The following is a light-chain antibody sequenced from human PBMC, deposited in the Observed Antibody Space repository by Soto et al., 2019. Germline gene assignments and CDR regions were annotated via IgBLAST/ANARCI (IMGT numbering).Light chain of an antibody. CDR3: QQYNKWPPWT. Sequence: EIVMTQSPATLSVSPGERATLSCRASQTVSSYLAWYQQKPGQAPRLLIYGASSRATGIPDRFSGSGSGTEFTLTINSLQAEDFAIYYCQQYNKWPPWTFGQGTKV. J-gene: IGKJ1*01. CDR2: GAS. CDR1: QTVSSY. V-gene: IGKV3D-15*01.